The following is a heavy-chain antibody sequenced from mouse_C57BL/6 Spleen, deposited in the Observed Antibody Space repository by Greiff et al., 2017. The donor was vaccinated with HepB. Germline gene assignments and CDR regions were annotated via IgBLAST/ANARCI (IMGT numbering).Heavy chain of an antibody. CDR2: IHPNSGST. CDR3: ARFITTERYFDV. CDR1: GYTFTSYW. Sequence: VQLQQPGAELVKPGASVKLSCKASGYTFTSYWMHWVKQRPGQGLEWIGMIHPNSGSTNYNEKFKSKATLTVDKSSSTAYMQLSSLTSEDSAVYYCARFITTERYFDVWGTGTTVTVSS. J-gene: IGHJ1*03. V-gene: IGHV1-64*01. D-gene: IGHD1-1*01.